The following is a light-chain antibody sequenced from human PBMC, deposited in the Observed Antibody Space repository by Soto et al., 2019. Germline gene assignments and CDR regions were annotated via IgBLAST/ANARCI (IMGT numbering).Light chain of an antibody. CDR1: SSNIGAGYD. CDR3: QSYDSSLSGYV. Sequence: QSVLTQPPSVSGAPGQMVTFSCTGSSSNIGAGYDVHWYQQLPGTAPKLLIYANNNRPSGVPDRFSGSKSGTSASLAIAGLQAEDEADYYCQSYDSSLSGYVFGTGTKLTVL. J-gene: IGLJ1*01. V-gene: IGLV1-40*01. CDR2: ANN.